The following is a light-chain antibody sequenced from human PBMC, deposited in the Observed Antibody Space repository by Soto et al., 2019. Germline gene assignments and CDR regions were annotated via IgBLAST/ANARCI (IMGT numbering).Light chain of an antibody. CDR2: GAS. Sequence: IVLTHAPDSLSLSRGEIATLSFRASQSVSSSYLAWYQQKPGQAPRLLIYGASNRATGIPDRFSGSGSGTDFTLTISRLEPEDFAVYYCQQYGSSGTFGQGTKVDI. V-gene: IGKV3-20*01. CDR3: QQYGSSGT. CDR1: QSVSSSY. J-gene: IGKJ1*01.